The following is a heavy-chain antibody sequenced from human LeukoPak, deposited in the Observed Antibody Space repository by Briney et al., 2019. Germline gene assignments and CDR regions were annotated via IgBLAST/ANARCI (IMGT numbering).Heavy chain of an antibody. Sequence: SETLSLTCAVYGGSLSGYYWSWIRQPTGKGLEWIGEITHSGSTNYNPSLKSRVTISVDTSKNQFSLKLSSVTAADTAVYYCARGLVTHVGLWNYWGQGTLVTVSS. CDR2: ITHSGST. CDR1: GGSLSGYY. CDR3: ARGLVTHVGLWNY. V-gene: IGHV4-34*01. D-gene: IGHD2-21*02. J-gene: IGHJ4*02.